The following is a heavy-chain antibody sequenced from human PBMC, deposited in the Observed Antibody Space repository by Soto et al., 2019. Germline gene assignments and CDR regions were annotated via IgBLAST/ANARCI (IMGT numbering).Heavy chain of an antibody. CDR3: ARGHGRQNFDN. J-gene: IGHJ4*02. V-gene: IGHV1-2*02. CDR1: GYTFSSYT. CDR2: ITPYSDGT. Sequence: QVQLVQSGAEVKQPGASVTVSCRTSGYTFSSYTIHWVRQAPGQGLQWMGGITPYSDGTNYAPRFQGRVTMAANTSINTAYMVLRRLTSDDTATYYCARGHGRQNFDNWGQGTLVTVSS.